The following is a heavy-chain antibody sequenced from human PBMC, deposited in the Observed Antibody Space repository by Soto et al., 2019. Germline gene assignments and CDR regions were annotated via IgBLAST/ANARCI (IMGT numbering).Heavy chain of an antibody. D-gene: IGHD6-13*01. V-gene: IGHV4-31*03. CDR2: IYYSGST. CDR3: ARGGIAAAAPPDY. Sequence: QVQLQESGPGLVKPSQTLSLTCTVSGGSISSGGYYWSWIRQHPGKGLEWIGYIYYSGSTYYNPSLKTRVTISVDTSKNQFSLKLSSVTAADTAVYYCARGGIAAAAPPDYWGQGTLVTVSS. J-gene: IGHJ4*02. CDR1: GGSISSGGYY.